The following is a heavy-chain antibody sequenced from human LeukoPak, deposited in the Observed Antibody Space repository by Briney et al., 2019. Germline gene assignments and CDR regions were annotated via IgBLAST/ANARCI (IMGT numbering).Heavy chain of an antibody. Sequence: GGSLRLSCAASGLTFSSYAMSWVRQAPGKGLEWVSAISRSGGSTYYADSVKGRFTISRDNSKNTLYLQMNSLRAEDTAVYYCAKDLRPLVGATQSYYGMDVWGQGTTVTVSS. J-gene: IGHJ6*02. D-gene: IGHD1-26*01. CDR2: ISRSGGST. CDR1: GLTFSSYA. CDR3: AKDLRPLVGATQSYYGMDV. V-gene: IGHV3-23*01.